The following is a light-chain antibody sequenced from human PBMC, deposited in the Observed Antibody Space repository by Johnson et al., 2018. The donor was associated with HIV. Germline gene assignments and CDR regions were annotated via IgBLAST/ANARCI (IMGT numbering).Light chain of an antibody. CDR3: GTWDTSLRNYG. V-gene: IGLV1-51*02. CDR1: SSNIGNNY. CDR2: ENN. Sequence: QSVLTQPPSVSAAPGQKVTISCSGSSSNIGNNYVSWYQQLPGTAPKLLIYENNKRPSGIPDRFSGSKSGTSATLGITGLQTGDEADYYCGTWDTSLRNYGVGTGTQVT. J-gene: IGLJ1*01.